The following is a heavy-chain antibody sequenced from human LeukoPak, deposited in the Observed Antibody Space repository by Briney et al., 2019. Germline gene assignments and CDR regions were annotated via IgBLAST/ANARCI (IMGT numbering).Heavy chain of an antibody. V-gene: IGHV4-34*01. J-gene: IGHJ6*01. D-gene: IGHD4-17*01. CDR2: INHSGST. Sequence: PSETLSLTCAVYGGSFSGYYWSWIRQPPGKGLEWIGEINHSGSTNYNPSLKSRVTISVDTSKKQFSLKLSSVTPAGTAVYYCATEPYGDKYYGIEVWGQGNTGTVSS. CDR3: ATEPYGDKYYGIEV. CDR1: GGSFSGYY.